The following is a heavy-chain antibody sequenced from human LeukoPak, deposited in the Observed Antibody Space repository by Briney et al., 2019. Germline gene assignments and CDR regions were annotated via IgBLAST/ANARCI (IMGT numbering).Heavy chain of an antibody. V-gene: IGHV3-21*01. D-gene: IGHD5-18*01. Sequence: GGSLRLSCAACGFTFSSYSMNWVRQAPGKGLEWVSSISSSSSYIYYADSVKGRFTISRDNAKNSLYLQMNSLRAEDTAVYYCAREPGRGYSYEGDYWGQGTLVTVSS. CDR3: AREPGRGYSYEGDY. CDR1: GFTFSSYS. CDR2: ISSSSSYI. J-gene: IGHJ4*02.